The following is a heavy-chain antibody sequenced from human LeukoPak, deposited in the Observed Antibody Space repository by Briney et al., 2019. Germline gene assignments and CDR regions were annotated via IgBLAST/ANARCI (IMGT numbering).Heavy chain of an antibody. CDR3: ARVSARLGLGVDY. J-gene: IGHJ4*02. V-gene: IGHV4-30-2*01. Sequence: ASQTLSLTCAVSGGSISSGGYSWSWIRQPPGKGLEWIGYIYHSGSTYYNPSLKSRVTISVDRSKNQFSLKLSSVTAADTAVYYCARVSARLGLGVDYWGQGTLVTVSS. CDR2: IYHSGST. CDR1: GGSISSGGYS. D-gene: IGHD3-16*01.